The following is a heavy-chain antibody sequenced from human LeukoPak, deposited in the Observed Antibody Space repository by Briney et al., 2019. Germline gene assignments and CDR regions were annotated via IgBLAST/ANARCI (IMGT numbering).Heavy chain of an antibody. CDR2: TYYRSEWYS. V-gene: IGHV6-1*01. CDR1: GDSVSTNSVV. D-gene: IGHD1-26*01. CDR3: ARISSPWSPRDAFDI. J-gene: IGHJ3*02. Sequence: SQTLSPTCAISGDSVSTNSVVWNWIRQSPSRGLEWLGRTYYRSEWYSDYAVSVKGRITINPDTSKNQFSLQLNSVTPEDTAVYYCARISSPWSPRDAFDIWGQGTMVTVSS.